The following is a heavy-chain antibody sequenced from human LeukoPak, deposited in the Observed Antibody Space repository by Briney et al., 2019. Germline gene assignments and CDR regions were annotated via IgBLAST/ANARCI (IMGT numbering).Heavy chain of an antibody. J-gene: IGHJ6*02. CDR3: ARAYCGGDCSLAPYPYYYYGMDV. V-gene: IGHV3-23*01. CDR2: ISGSGGST. CDR1: GFTFSSYA. Sequence: GGSLRLSCAASGFTFSSYAMSWVRQAPGKGLEWVSAISGSGGSTYYADSVKGRFTISGDNSKNTLYLQMNSLRAEDTAVYYCARAYCGGDCSLAPYPYYYYGMDVWGQGTTVTVSS. D-gene: IGHD2-21*02.